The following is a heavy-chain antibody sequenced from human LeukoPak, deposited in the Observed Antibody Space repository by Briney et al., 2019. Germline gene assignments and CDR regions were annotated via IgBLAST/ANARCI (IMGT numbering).Heavy chain of an antibody. CDR1: GYTFTSYF. Sequence: ASVKVSCKASGYTFTSYFMHWVRQAPGQGLEWIGVVNPSSGSTTYSQKFQGRVTMTRDTSTSTVYMDLSSLRSEDTAVYYCARAVGPRGGNWFDPWGQGTLVTVSS. J-gene: IGHJ5*02. V-gene: IGHV1-46*01. CDR2: VNPSSGST. CDR3: ARAVGPRGGNWFDP. D-gene: IGHD1-26*01.